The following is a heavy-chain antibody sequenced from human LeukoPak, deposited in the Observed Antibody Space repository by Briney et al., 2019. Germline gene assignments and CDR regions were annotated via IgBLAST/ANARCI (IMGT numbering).Heavy chain of an antibody. V-gene: IGHV4-39*01. CDR2: IYYSGIT. CDR1: GFTFSSNGMH. D-gene: IGHD3-10*01. Sequence: PGGSLRLSCVASGFTFSSNGMHWVRQPPGKGLEWIGSIYYSGITYYNPSFKSPVTISIDTAKNQFSLKLSSVNAADTAVYYCTRQPKSCTPGVFVTGKACWFDSWGQGTLVTVSS. J-gene: IGHJ5*01. CDR3: TRQPKSCTPGVFVTGKACWFDS.